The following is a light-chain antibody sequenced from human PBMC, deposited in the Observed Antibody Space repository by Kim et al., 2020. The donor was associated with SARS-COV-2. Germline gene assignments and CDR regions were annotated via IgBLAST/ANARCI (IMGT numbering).Light chain of an antibody. J-gene: IGLJ3*02. CDR1: SSDVRGYNH. V-gene: IGLV2-23*01. CDR2: EGS. Sequence: QSITTSGTETSSDVRGYNHVSWYQQHPGKAPKLMIYEGSKRPSGVSNRFSGYKSGNTASLTISGLQAEDEADYYCCSYAGSSTWVFGGGTKLTVL. CDR3: CSYAGSSTWV.